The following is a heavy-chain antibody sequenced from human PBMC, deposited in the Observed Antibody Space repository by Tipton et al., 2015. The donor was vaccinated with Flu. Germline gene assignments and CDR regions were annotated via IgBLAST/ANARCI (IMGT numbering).Heavy chain of an antibody. V-gene: IGHV4-39*07. CDR2: IYYSGST. CDR1: GGSISSSSYY. CDR3: AKVKFGWVES. J-gene: IGHJ5*01. Sequence: LRLSCTVSGGSISSSSYYWGWIRQPPGKGLEWIGSIYYSGSTYYNPSLKSRVTISVDTSENQFSLKLSSVTAADTAVYYCAKVKFGWVESWAQGTLVTVSS. D-gene: IGHD3-16*01.